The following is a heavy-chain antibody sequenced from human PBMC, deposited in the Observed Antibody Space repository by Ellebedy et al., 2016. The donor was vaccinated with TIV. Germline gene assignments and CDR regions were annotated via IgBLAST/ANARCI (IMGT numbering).Heavy chain of an antibody. CDR2: INPDGNSL. D-gene: IGHD5-24*01. Sequence: GESLKISCAASGFTFSSYWMHWVRQAPGKGLVWVSRINPDGNSLNYADSVKGRFIISRDSAKNSLYLQRNSLRAEDTAVYYCAMATSGFDYWGQGALATVSS. J-gene: IGHJ4*02. CDR1: GFTFSSYW. CDR3: AMATSGFDY. V-gene: IGHV3-74*01.